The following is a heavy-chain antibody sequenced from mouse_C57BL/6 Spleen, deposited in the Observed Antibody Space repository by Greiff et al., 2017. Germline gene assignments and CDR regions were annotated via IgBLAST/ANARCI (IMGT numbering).Heavy chain of an antibody. CDR2: IDPETGGT. D-gene: IGHD2-3*01. V-gene: IGHV1-15*01. CDR3: TRRGLNDGYYSLYFDV. CDR1: GYTFTDYE. J-gene: IGHJ1*03. Sequence: QVHVKQSGAELVRPGASVTLSCKASGYTFTDYEMHWVKQTPVHGLEWIGAIDPETGGTAYNQKFKGKAILTADKSSSTAYMELRSLTSEDSAVYYCTRRGLNDGYYSLYFDVWGTGTTVTVSS.